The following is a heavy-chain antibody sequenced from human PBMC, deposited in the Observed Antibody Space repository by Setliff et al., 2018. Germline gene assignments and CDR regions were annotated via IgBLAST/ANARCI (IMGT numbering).Heavy chain of an antibody. V-gene: IGHV4-34*01. D-gene: IGHD1-1*01. CDR1: GGTFSYYY. CDR3: ARTGTYRYVDY. Sequence: SETLSLTCAASGGTFSYYYWTWIRQPPGKGLEWVGEINHTGTTKYNPSLQSRVTISIDTSKDQFSLKLTSVTAADTAVYYCARTGTYRYVDYWGQGALVTVSS. CDR2: INHTGTT. J-gene: IGHJ4*02.